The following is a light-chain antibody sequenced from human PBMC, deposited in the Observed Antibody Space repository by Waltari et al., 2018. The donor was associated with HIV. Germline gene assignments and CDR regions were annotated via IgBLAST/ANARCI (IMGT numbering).Light chain of an antibody. CDR1: SSDVGRYNY. CDR2: DVS. CDR3: SSYTSSGTVV. V-gene: IGLV2-14*03. Sequence: QSALTQPASVSGSPGQSITLSCTGASSDVGRYNYVSWYQHHPGKAPKLIIYDVSNRPSGVSNRFAGPKSGTTASLTISGLQAEDEADYDCSSYTSSGTVVFGGGTKLTVL. J-gene: IGLJ2*01.